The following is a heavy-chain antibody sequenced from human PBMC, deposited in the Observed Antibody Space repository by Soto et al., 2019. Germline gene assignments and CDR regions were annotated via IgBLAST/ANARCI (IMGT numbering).Heavy chain of an antibody. CDR2: IRSGGNT. J-gene: IGHJ6*02. Sequence: GGSLRLSCAASGFTVSTDWMYWVRQAPGKGLEWVSVIRSGGNTYYADSVEGRFTISRDNSKNTVYLQMNSLRAEDTAVYYCARLPGIATDYYYYGMDVWGQGTTVTVSS. CDR1: GFTVSTDW. CDR3: ARLPGIATDYYYYGMDV. V-gene: IGHV3-66*01. D-gene: IGHD6-13*01.